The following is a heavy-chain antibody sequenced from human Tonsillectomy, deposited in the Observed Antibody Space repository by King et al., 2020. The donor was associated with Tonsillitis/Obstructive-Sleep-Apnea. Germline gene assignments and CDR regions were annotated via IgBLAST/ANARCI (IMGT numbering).Heavy chain of an antibody. Sequence: QLQESGPGLVKPSETLSLTCTVSGGSIRSGSYYWGWIRQPPGKGLEWIGSIYYSGSTYYNPSLKSRVTISVDTSKNQVSLKLNSVTAADTAVYYSARLYGGPRPPDYWGQGTLVTVSS. V-gene: IGHV4-39*01. J-gene: IGHJ4*02. CDR2: IYYSGST. CDR3: ARLYGGPRPPDY. D-gene: IGHD4-23*01. CDR1: GGSIRSGSYY.